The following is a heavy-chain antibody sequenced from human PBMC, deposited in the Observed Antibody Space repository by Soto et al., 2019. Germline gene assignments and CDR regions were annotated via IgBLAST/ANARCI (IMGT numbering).Heavy chain of an antibody. Sequence: QVQLQQGGAGLLKPSETLSLTCAVSGGSFSGYEWSWFRQPPGKGLEWIGEIDQSGSTNYNPSLKSRVSMSIDTSKNALALRLSSVTAADTAVYYCARSPNWGLGGDFWGQGTLVTVSS. V-gene: IGHV4-34*01. D-gene: IGHD7-27*01. CDR3: ARSPNWGLGGDF. CDR1: GGSFSGYE. CDR2: IDQSGST. J-gene: IGHJ4*02.